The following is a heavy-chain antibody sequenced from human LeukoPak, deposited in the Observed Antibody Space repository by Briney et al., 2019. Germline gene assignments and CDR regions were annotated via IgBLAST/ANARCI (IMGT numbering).Heavy chain of an antibody. J-gene: IGHJ5*02. D-gene: IGHD3-10*01. CDR3: ARVAMLRGASSWFDP. V-gene: IGHV4-59*01. CDR1: GGSISNYY. Sequence: SETLSLTCTVSGGSISNYYWNWIRQPPGKGLEWIGYIYYSGTTNYNPSLKSRVSMSVDTSKNQFSLKLSSVTAADTAVYYCARVAMLRGASSWFDPWGQGTLVTVSS. CDR2: IYYSGTT.